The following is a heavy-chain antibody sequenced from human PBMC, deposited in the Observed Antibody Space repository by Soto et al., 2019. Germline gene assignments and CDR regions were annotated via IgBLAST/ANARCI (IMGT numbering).Heavy chain of an antibody. D-gene: IGHD4-17*01. CDR2: IWYDGTQK. J-gene: IGHJ4*02. CDR1: GFTFNTYS. V-gene: IGHV3-33*01. CDR3: ARAGGTTVTGLWNFDS. Sequence: GGSLRLSCEASGFTFNTYSMHWVRQPPGKGLEWLAAIWYDGTQKYYADSVKGRFIISRDNSKKTLYLEMNSLRAEDTAVYYCARAGGTTVTGLWNFDSWGQGTLVTVSS.